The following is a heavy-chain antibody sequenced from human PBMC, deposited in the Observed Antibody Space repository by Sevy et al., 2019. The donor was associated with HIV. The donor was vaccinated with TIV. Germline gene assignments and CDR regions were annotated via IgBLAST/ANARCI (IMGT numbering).Heavy chain of an antibody. V-gene: IGHV1-69*13. J-gene: IGHJ6*02. CDR2: FIPILHTS. Sequence: ASVKVSCKASGGSLSSYAISWVRQAPGQGLEWMGGFIPILHTSKYTQKLQGRLTITADESTSTANMELSSLRSEDTAIYYCAIIGCQLWDRPDMDVWGQGTTVTVSS. CDR1: GGSLSSYA. CDR3: AIIGCQLWDRPDMDV. D-gene: IGHD3-10*01.